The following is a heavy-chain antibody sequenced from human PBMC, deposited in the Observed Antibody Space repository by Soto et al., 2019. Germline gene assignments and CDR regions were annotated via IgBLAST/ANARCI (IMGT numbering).Heavy chain of an antibody. Sequence: EVQLLESGGGLVRPGGSLRLSCAASGFTFTNYAMSWVRQAPGKGLEWVSAISGSGGTTYCADSVKGRFTISRDNSNSTLYLQMTSLRAEATPVYYCAKCSRRTNYSYMDVWGKGTTVNAS. CDR2: ISGSGGTT. CDR3: AKCSRRTNYSYMDV. V-gene: IGHV3-23*01. D-gene: IGHD2-2*01. J-gene: IGHJ6*03. CDR1: GFTFTNYA.